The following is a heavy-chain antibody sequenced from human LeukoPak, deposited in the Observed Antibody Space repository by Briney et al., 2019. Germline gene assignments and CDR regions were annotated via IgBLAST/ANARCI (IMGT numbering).Heavy chain of an antibody. CDR3: ARGSLRFLEWSADY. Sequence: ASVKVSCKSSGYTFTTYGISWVRQAPGQGLEWMGWISADNSNTNYAQKFQGIIIMTTDTSTSTAFMEMKSLKSDDTAVYYCARGSLRFLEWSADYWGQGTLVTVSS. CDR1: GYTFTTYG. D-gene: IGHD3-3*01. V-gene: IGHV1-18*01. J-gene: IGHJ4*02. CDR2: ISADNSNT.